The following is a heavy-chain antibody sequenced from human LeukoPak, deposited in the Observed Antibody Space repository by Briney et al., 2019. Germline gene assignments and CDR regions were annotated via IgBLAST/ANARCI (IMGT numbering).Heavy chain of an antibody. CDR2: ISTYNGNT. V-gene: IGHV1-18*01. Sequence: ASVKVSCKASGYTFTSYGISWVRQAPGQGLEWMGWISTYNGNTNYAQKLQGRVTMTTDTSTNTAYMELRSLRSDDTAVYYCAKDSAAPYYYYYMDVWGKGTTVTVSS. CDR3: AKDSAAPYYYYYMDV. J-gene: IGHJ6*03. CDR1: GYTFTSYG.